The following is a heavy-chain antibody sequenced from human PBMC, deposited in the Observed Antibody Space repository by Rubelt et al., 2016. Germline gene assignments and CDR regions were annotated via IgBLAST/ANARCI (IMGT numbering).Heavy chain of an antibody. CDR3: AKDVRAAGKGASDY. J-gene: IGHJ4*02. D-gene: IGHD6-13*01. V-gene: IGHV3-30*18. Sequence: GLEWVAVISYDGSNKYYADSVKGRFTISRDNSKNTLYLQMNSLRAEDTAVYYCAKDVRAAGKGASDYWGQGTLVTVSS. CDR2: ISYDGSNK.